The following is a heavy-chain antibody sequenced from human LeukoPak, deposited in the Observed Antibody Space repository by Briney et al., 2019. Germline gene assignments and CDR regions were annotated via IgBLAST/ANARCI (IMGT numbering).Heavy chain of an antibody. CDR3: AKKGATTGDFDY. Sequence: GGSLRLSCAASGFTFSSYAMSWVRQAPGKGLEWVSAIGGSGDSTYYADSVKGRFTISRDNSKNTLYLQMNSLRAEDTAVYYCAKKGATTGDFDYWGQGTLVTVSS. D-gene: IGHD1-26*01. J-gene: IGHJ4*02. V-gene: IGHV3-23*01. CDR2: IGGSGDST. CDR1: GFTFSSYA.